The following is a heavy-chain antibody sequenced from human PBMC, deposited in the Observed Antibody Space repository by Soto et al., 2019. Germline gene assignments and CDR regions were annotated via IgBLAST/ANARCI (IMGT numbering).Heavy chain of an antibody. CDR1: GYTFTGYY. D-gene: IGHD5-12*01. CDR2: INPNSGGT. Sequence: QVQLVQSGAEVKKPGASVKVSCKASGYTFTGYYMHWVRQAPGQGLEWMGWINPNSGGTKYAQKFQGWVTMTRDTSISTAYMELSRLRSDDTAVYYCAREGATKHGGMDVWGQGTTVTVSS. J-gene: IGHJ6*02. V-gene: IGHV1-2*04. CDR3: AREGATKHGGMDV.